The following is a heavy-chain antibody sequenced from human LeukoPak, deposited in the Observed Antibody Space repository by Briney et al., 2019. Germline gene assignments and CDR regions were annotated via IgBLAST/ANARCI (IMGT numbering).Heavy chain of an antibody. CDR2: IMKDGGQK. CDR1: GFTFRNFW. D-gene: IGHD5-24*01. V-gene: IGHV3-7*03. J-gene: IGHJ4*02. Sequence: PGGSLRLSCAASGFTFRNFWMNWARQTPGKGLEWVASIMKDGGQKKYVDSVKGRFTISRDNAQNLVYLQLSSLRAEGTAMYYCVRDADFYKGDYWGQGTLVTVSS. CDR3: VRDADFYKGDY.